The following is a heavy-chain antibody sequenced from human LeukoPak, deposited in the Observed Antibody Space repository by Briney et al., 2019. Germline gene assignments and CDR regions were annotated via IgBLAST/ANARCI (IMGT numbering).Heavy chain of an antibody. V-gene: IGHV4-39*07. CDR1: GGSISGANYY. Sequence: SQTLSLTCGVSGGSISGANYYWSWIRQPPGVGLEWIGRIYYSLQTYYNPSLKSRVTISIDTSKNQFSLNLSSVTAADTAVYYCARGAKKPYKQWLPPYYYYYYMDVWGKGTTVTVSS. CDR2: IYYSLQT. CDR3: ARGAKKPYKQWLPPYYYYYYMDV. D-gene: IGHD6-19*01. J-gene: IGHJ6*03.